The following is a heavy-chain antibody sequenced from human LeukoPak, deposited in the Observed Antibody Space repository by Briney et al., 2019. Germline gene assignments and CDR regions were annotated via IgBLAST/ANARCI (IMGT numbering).Heavy chain of an antibody. V-gene: IGHV1-8*01. CDR3: ARKRITMVRGTDLSFDC. Sequence: ASVKVSCKASGYTFTSYDINWVRQATGQGLEWMGWMNPNSGNTGYAQKFQGRVTMTRNTSISTAYMELSSLRSEDTAVYYCARKRITMVRGTDLSFDCWGQGTLVTVSS. D-gene: IGHD3-10*01. J-gene: IGHJ4*02. CDR1: GYTFTSYD. CDR2: MNPNSGNT.